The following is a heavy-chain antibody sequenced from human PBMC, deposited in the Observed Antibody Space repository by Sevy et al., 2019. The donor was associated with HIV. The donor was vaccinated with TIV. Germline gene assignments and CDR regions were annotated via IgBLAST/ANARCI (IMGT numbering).Heavy chain of an antibody. J-gene: IGHJ5*02. CDR3: ARGTALGWFDP. D-gene: IGHD5-18*01. CDR1: GFTFDSYW. Sequence: GWSLRLSCAASGFTFDSYWLHWVRQAPWKGLEWVSCVDIDGSRTEYADSVKGRFTISRDNAKNMLYLEMNSLRVEDTAEYYCARGTALGWFDPWGQGTQVTVSS. V-gene: IGHV3-74*01. CDR2: VDIDGSRT.